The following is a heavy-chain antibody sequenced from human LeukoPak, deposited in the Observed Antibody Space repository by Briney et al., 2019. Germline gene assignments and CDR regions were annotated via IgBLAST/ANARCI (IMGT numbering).Heavy chain of an antibody. D-gene: IGHD1-26*01. Sequence: VASVKVSCKASGYTFTSYGIRWVRQAPGQGLEWMGWISAYNGNTNYAQKLQGRVTMTTDTSTSTAYMELRSLRSDDTDVYYCARRTSGTDFMGSDYWGQGTLVTVSA. CDR3: ARRTSGTDFMGSDY. CDR2: ISAYNGNT. CDR1: GYTFTSYG. J-gene: IGHJ4*02. V-gene: IGHV1-18*01.